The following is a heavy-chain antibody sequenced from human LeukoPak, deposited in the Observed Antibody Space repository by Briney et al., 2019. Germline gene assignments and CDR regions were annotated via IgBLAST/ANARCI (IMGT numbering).Heavy chain of an antibody. CDR3: AKVYSWNNVFDP. V-gene: IGHV4-4*07. CDR1: GGSISGYY. J-gene: IGHJ5*02. CDR2: IYTDGST. Sequence: SETLSLTCTVSGGSISGYYWTWIRQPAGKGLEWIARIYTDGSTDYNPSLKSRVTMSIDTPKNQFSLKLNSVTAADTAVYYCAKVYSWNNVFDPWGQGTLVTVSS. D-gene: IGHD1/OR15-1a*01.